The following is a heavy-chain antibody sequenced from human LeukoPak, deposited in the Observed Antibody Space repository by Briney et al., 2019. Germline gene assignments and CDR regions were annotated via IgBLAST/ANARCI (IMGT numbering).Heavy chain of an antibody. D-gene: IGHD3-22*01. J-gene: IGHJ4*02. CDR2: IWYDGSNK. CDR1: GFTFSSYG. CDR3: AKVRETYYYDSSGLDY. V-gene: IGHV3-33*06. Sequence: PGRSLRLSCAASGFTFSSYGMHWVPQAPGKGLVWVAVIWYDGSNKYYADSVKGRFTISRDNSKNTLYLQMNSLRAEDTAVYYCAKVRETYYYDSSGLDYWGQGTLVTVSS.